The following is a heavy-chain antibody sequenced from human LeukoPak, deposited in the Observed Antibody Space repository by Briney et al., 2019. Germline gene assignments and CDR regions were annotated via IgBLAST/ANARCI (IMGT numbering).Heavy chain of an antibody. J-gene: IGHJ4*02. V-gene: IGHV1-46*01. CDR3: ARDQEGFDY. CDR2: IYPRDGST. CDR1: GYTFTNNY. Sequence: ASVKVSCKASGYTFTNNYLHWVRQAPGQGLEWMGMIYPRDGSTSYAQNFQGRVTVTRDTSTTTVHMELRGLRSEDTAVYYCARDQEGFDYWGQGTVATVSS.